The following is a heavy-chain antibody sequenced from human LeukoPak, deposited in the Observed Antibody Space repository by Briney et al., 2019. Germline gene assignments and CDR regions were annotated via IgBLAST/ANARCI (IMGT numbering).Heavy chain of an antibody. J-gene: IGHJ4*02. CDR1: GFTFSTYA. V-gene: IGHV3-30-3*01. D-gene: IGHD6-6*01. Sequence: GGSLRLSCAASGFTFSTYAMYWVRQAPGTGLEWVALISNAGSNEYYTDSVKGRFTISSDNSKNTLSLQMNNLRPEDAAVYYCAKDTDSRSSQGGEVDYWGQGTLVTVSS. CDR2: ISNAGSNE. CDR3: AKDTDSRSSQGGEVDY.